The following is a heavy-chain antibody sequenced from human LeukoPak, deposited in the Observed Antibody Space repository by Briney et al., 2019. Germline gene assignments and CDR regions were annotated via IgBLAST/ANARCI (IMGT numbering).Heavy chain of an antibody. Sequence: GRSLRLSCGASGFTFSSYAMHWVRQAPGKGLEWVAVISYDGSNTYYADSVMGRFTISRDNSKNTLYLQMNILRPEDTAVYYCARDQSRTIAGMDVWGQGTTVTVSS. J-gene: IGHJ6*02. CDR1: GFTFSSYA. CDR2: ISYDGSNT. V-gene: IGHV3-30-3*01. D-gene: IGHD2-21*01. CDR3: ARDQSRTIAGMDV.